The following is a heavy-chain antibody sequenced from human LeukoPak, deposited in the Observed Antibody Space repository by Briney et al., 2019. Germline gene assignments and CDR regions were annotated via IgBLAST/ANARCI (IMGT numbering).Heavy chain of an antibody. V-gene: IGHV3-23*01. Sequence: GGSLRLSCAASGFTFSSYGMNWVRQAPGKGLEWVSAICGSGSSTYYADSVKGPFTISRDNSKITLYLQMNSLRAEDTAVYYCASSRAVVQGVTSPFDYWGQGTLVTVSS. D-gene: IGHD3-10*01. J-gene: IGHJ4*02. CDR2: ICGSGSST. CDR1: GFTFSSYG. CDR3: ASSRAVVQGVTSPFDY.